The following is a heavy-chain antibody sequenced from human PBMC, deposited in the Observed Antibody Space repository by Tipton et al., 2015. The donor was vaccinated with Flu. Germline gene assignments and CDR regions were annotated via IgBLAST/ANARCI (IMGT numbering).Heavy chain of an antibody. Sequence: LRLSCTVSGYSISSGWYWGWVRQPPGKGLEWIGNIYHSGNTFPNPSLKSRVTMSEDTSKNQFSLKLNSLTAADTAVYYCARDIVSSGSGYDYQFDYWGQGTLVTVSS. CDR3: ARDIVSSGSGYDYQFDY. V-gene: IGHV4-38-2*02. CDR1: GYSISSGWY. CDR2: IYHSGNT. J-gene: IGHJ4*02. D-gene: IGHD5-12*01.